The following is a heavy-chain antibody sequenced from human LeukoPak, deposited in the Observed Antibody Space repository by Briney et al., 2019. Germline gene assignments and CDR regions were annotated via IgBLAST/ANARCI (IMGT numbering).Heavy chain of an antibody. CDR3: ARAVLMVYATTYYYYYMDV. D-gene: IGHD2-8*01. CDR1: GGSLNTPNYY. J-gene: IGHJ6*03. CDR2: IFYSGGT. Sequence: PSETLSLTCTVSGGSLNTPNYYWGWIRQTPGKGLEWIGNIFYSGGTYYNPSLKSRVTISVDTSKNQFSLKLSSVTAADTAVYYCARAVLMVYATTYYYYYMDVWGKGTTVTVSS. V-gene: IGHV4-39*07.